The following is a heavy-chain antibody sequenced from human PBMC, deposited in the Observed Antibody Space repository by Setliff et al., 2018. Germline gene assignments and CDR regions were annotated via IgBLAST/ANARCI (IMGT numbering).Heavy chain of an antibody. CDR3: ATCVGTSWYDYIFYMDV. CDR2: FDPDDGET. CDR1: GKTLTELS. D-gene: IGHD1-26*01. Sequence: ASVKVSCKLSGKTLTELSIHWVRQAPGKGLEWMGGFDPDDGETVYAQKFQGRVTMTEDTSTNTAYMELSSLRSEDTAVYYCATCVGTSWYDYIFYMDVWGRGTTVTVSS. J-gene: IGHJ6*03. V-gene: IGHV1-24*01.